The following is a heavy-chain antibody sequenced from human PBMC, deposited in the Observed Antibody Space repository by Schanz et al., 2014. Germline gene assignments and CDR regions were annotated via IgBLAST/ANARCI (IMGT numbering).Heavy chain of an antibody. Sequence: EVQLVESGGGLVQPGGSLRLSCAASGFTFSSYWMSWVRQAPGKGLEWVANIKQHGNEKYYVDSVKGRFTISRDNAKNSLYVQMNSLRTEDTAVYYCASPSGYSDYGTYFDVWGQGTLVTVSS. CDR2: IKQHGNEK. D-gene: IGHD5-12*01. V-gene: IGHV3-7*02. CDR1: GFTFSSYW. J-gene: IGHJ4*02. CDR3: ASPSGYSDYGTYFDV.